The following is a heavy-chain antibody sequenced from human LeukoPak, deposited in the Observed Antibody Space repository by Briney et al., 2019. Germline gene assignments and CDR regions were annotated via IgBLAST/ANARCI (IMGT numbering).Heavy chain of an antibody. CDR2: IKQDGSEK. Sequence: GGSLRLSCAASGFTFSSYWMSWVRQAPGKGLEGVANIKQDGSEKYYVDPVKGRFTISRDNAKNSLYLQMNSLRAEDTAVYYCARDGVGTHYYMDVWGKGTTVTVSS. V-gene: IGHV3-7*01. D-gene: IGHD2-21*02. CDR3: ARDGVGTHYYMDV. CDR1: GFTFSSYW. J-gene: IGHJ6*03.